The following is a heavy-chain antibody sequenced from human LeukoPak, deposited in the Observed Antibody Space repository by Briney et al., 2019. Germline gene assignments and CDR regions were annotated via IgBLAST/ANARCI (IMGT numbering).Heavy chain of an antibody. D-gene: IGHD1-7*01. CDR3: AKASTTLSGMDV. CDR1: GFTFSSYW. V-gene: IGHV3-23*01. CDR2: ISGSGGST. Sequence: QTGGSLRLSCAASGFTFSSYWMHWVRQAPGKGLEWVSAISGSGGSTYYTDSVKGRFTISRDNSKSTLYLQMNSLRADDTAVYYCAKASTTLSGMDVWGPGTTVTVSS. J-gene: IGHJ6*02.